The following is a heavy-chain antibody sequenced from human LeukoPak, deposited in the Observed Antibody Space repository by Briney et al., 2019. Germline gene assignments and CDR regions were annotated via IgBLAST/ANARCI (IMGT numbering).Heavy chain of an antibody. Sequence: AASVKVSCKASGYTFTSYGISWVRQAPGQGLEWMGWISAYNGNTNYAQKLQGRVTMTTDTSTSTAYMELRSLRSDDTAVYYCARDHTNIAAAGTFDPWGQGTLVTVSS. D-gene: IGHD6-13*01. V-gene: IGHV1-18*01. CDR1: GYTFTSYG. J-gene: IGHJ5*02. CDR2: ISAYNGNT. CDR3: ARDHTNIAAAGTFDP.